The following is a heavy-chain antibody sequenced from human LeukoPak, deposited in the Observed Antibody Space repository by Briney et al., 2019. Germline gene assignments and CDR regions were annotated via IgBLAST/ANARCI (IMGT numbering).Heavy chain of an antibody. D-gene: IGHD6-13*01. Sequence: SETLSLTCTVSGGSISSYYWSWIRQPPGKGLEWIGYIYYSGSTNYNPSLKSRVTISVDTSKNQFSLKLSSVTAADKAVYYCATFHSSSWYLDYWGQGTLVTVSS. CDR3: ATFHSSSWYLDY. CDR2: IYYSGST. J-gene: IGHJ4*02. CDR1: GGSISSYY. V-gene: IGHV4-59*01.